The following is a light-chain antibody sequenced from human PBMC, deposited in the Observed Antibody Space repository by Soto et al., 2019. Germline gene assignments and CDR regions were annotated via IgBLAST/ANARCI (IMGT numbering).Light chain of an antibody. V-gene: IGKV3-20*01. CDR2: GAS. CDR3: QQYATSPVT. CDR1: QSISSTH. Sequence: EIVLTQSPDTLSLSPGERATLSCRASQSISSTHLGWYQQKPGQAPSLLIFGASSRATGIPDRFSGSGSGTDFTLTISGLEPEDFAVYYCQQYATSPVTFGQGTKVAIK. J-gene: IGKJ1*01.